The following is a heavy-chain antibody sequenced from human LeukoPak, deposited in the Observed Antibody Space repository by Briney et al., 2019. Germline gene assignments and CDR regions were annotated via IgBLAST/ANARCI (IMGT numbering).Heavy chain of an antibody. CDR3: AKAFTGGLAATDY. D-gene: IGHD6-13*01. CDR1: GFTFDDYA. Sequence: TGGSLRLSCAASGFTFDDYAMHWVRQVPGKGLEWVSGIHWKSGSNVGYADSVKGRFTISRDNAKNSLYLQMNSLRAEDTALYYCAKAFTGGLAATDYWGQGTLVTVSS. CDR2: IHWKSGSNV. V-gene: IGHV3-9*01. J-gene: IGHJ4*02.